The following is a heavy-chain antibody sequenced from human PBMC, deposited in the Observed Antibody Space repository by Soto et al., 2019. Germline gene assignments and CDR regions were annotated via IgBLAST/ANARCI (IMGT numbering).Heavy chain of an antibody. Sequence: GGSLRLSCAASGFTFSSYAMSWVRQAPGKGLEWVSAISGSGGSTYYADSVKGRFTIPRDNSKNTLYLQMNSLRAEDTAVYYCACTSDMVRGVIIRFHEAAFDIWGQGTMVTVSS. CDR2: ISGSGGST. D-gene: IGHD3-10*01. V-gene: IGHV3-23*01. CDR3: ACTSDMVRGVIIRFHEAAFDI. J-gene: IGHJ3*02. CDR1: GFTFSSYA.